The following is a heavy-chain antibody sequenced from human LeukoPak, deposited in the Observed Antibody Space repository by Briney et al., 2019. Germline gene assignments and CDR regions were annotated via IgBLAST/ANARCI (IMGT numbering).Heavy chain of an antibody. Sequence: GGSLRLSCAASGFTFRSNWMHWVRQVPGKGLVWVSRINTDGRSTGYADSVKGRFTISRDNAENTLYLQMNSLRAEDPAVYYCARGKGGSGYSIDYWGQGTLVTVSS. D-gene: IGHD3-3*01. CDR2: INTDGRST. CDR1: GFTFRSNW. V-gene: IGHV3-74*01. CDR3: ARGKGGSGYSIDY. J-gene: IGHJ4*02.